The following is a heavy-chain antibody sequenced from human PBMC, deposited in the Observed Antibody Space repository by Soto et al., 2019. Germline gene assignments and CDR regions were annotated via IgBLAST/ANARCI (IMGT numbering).Heavy chain of an antibody. V-gene: IGHV3-23*01. Sequence: EVQLLESGGGLVQPGGSLRLSCAASGFTFSSYAMSWVRQAPGKGLEWVSAISGSGGSTYYADSVKGRFTISRDNSKNTLYLQMNSLRAEDTAVYYCAKGQYSSGWYAWFDPWDQGTLVTVSS. D-gene: IGHD6-19*01. CDR1: GFTFSSYA. CDR3: AKGQYSSGWYAWFDP. CDR2: ISGSGGST. J-gene: IGHJ5*02.